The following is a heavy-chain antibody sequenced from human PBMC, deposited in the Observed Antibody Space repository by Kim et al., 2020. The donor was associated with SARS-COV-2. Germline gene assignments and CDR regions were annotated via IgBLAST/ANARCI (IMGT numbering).Heavy chain of an antibody. D-gene: IGHD1-26*01. CDR1: GFTFSSFA. CDR3: AKGGGSSFDYYMDV. CDR2: ITGSGDST. V-gene: IGHV3-23*01. J-gene: IGHJ6*03. Sequence: GGSLRLSCAASGFTFSSFAMSWVRQAPGKGLEWVSTITGSGDSTYYADSVKGRFTISRDNSKNTLYLQMNSLRAEDTAVYYCAKGGGSSFDYYMDVWGKGTTVTVSS.